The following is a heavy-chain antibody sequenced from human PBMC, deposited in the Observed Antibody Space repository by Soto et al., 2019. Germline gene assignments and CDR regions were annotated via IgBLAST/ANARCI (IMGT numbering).Heavy chain of an antibody. J-gene: IGHJ4*02. CDR3: ANGGLHGSIDGGLSYFHH. Sequence: EVQMLESGGYLVQPGGSLRVSCASGFTFSHYTMAWVRQAPGKGLEWVAGFSSSNGVAYYADSVKGRFTISRDNSKNTVFLHMNSLRAEDTAVYYCANGGLHGSIDGGLSYFHHWDQGTLVTVSS. D-gene: IGHD2-15*01. CDR1: GFTFSHYT. V-gene: IGHV3-23*01. CDR2: FSSSNGVA.